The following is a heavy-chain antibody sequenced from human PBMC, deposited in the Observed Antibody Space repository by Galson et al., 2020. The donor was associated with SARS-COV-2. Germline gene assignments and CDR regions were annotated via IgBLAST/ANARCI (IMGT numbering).Heavy chain of an antibody. V-gene: IGHV3-23*01. D-gene: IGHD4-4*01. J-gene: IGHJ4*02. Sequence: QAGGSLRLSCAASGFTFSSYAMSWVRQAPGKGLEWVSDISGSGGSTYYADSVKGRFTISRDNSKDTLYLQMNSLGAEDTAVYYCAKKPTSMVTSFYSDYWGQGTLVTFSS. CDR1: GFTFSSYA. CDR3: AKKPTSMVTSFYSDY. CDR2: ISGSGGST.